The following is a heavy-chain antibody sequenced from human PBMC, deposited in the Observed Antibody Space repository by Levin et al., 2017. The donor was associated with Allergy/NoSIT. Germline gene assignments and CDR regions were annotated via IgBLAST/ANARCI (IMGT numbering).Heavy chain of an antibody. J-gene: IGHJ6*03. V-gene: IGHV5-51*01. CDR3: ARRGTRDYYYYMDV. CDR1: GYSFTSYW. Sequence: ASVKVSCQGSGYSFTSYWIGWVRQMPGKGLEWMGIIYPGDSDTRYSPSFQGQVTISADKSISTAYLQWSSLKASDTAIYYCARRGTRDYYYYMDVWGKWTTVTVSS. D-gene: IGHD1-1*01. CDR2: IYPGDSDT.